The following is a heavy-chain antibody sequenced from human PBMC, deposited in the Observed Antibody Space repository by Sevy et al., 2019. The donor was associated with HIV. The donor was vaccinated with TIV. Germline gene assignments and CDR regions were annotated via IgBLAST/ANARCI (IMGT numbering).Heavy chain of an antibody. V-gene: IGHV3-66*01. D-gene: IGHD3-3*01. CDR1: XXXVNXXX. Sequence: GGSLRLSCAAXXXXVNXXXMXWVRQAPGKGLDWVSIIYSDGSTKYADALKGRFTISRDNSKNTMYLQMNSLRVEDTAVXYCAXXGXIFGLVXXYXXXXXXGTLVTVSS. J-gene: IGHJ4*01. CDR2: IYSDGST. CDR3: AXXGXIFGLVXXYXXX.